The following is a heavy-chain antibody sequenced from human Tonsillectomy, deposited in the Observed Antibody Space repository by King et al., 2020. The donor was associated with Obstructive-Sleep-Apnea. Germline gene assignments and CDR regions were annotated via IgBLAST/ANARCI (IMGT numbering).Heavy chain of an antibody. D-gene: IGHD3-10*01. CDR2: IDWNSDNV. J-gene: IGHJ4*02. V-gene: IGHV3-9*01. CDR1: GFTFDDSA. Sequence: VQQGEAGGGLVQPGRSLRLSCAASGFTFDDSAMHWVRQAPGKGLEWVSGIDWNSDNVDYADSVKGRFTISRDNAKNSLHLQMNSLKPEDTALYYCTKDIRKYYGSGTVFDHWGQGTLVTVSS. CDR3: TKDIRKYYGSGTVFDH.